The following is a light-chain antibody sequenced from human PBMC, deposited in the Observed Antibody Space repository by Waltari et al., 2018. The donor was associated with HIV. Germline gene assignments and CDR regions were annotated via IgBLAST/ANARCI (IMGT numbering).Light chain of an antibody. CDR3: SSYAGSNIVL. CDR1: STDIGSYNY. Sequence: QSALTQPPSASGSPGQSVTISCTGTSTDIGSYNYVSWYQKHPGKAPKLIMYEVNKRPSGVPDRFSGSKSGDTASLTVSGLQAEDEADYYCSSYAGSNIVLFGGGTKLTVL. J-gene: IGLJ2*01. CDR2: EVN. V-gene: IGLV2-8*01.